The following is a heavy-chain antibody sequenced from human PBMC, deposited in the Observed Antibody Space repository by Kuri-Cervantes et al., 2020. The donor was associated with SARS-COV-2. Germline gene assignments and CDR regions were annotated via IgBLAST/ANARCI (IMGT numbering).Heavy chain of an antibody. J-gene: IGHJ4*02. CDR1: GGSISSYY. D-gene: IGHD2-2*01. CDR3: ARRPRDIVVVPAATFFDY. CDR2: IYYSGST. Sequence: SETLSLTCTVSGGSISSYYWSWIRQPPGKGLEWIGYIYYSGSTNYNPSLKSRVTISVDTSKNQFSLKLSSVTAADTAVYYCARRPRDIVVVPAATFFDYWGQGTLVTVSS. V-gene: IGHV4-59*01.